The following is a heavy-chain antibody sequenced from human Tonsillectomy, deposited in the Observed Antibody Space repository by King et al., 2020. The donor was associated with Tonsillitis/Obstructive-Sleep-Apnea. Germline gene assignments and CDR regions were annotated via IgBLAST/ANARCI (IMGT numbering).Heavy chain of an antibody. J-gene: IGHJ4*02. CDR2: ISPYNGDT. V-gene: IGHV1-18*01. D-gene: IGHD3-22*01. CDR3: ARDSMSHYYVSSGYYTFDY. CDR1: GYTFTSYG. Sequence: QLVQSGGEVKKPGASVKVSCKASGYTFTSYGISWVRQAPGQGLEWMGWISPYNGDTNYAQKLQGRVTMTTGTSTSTAYMELRSLRSDDTAVYYCARDSMSHYYVSSGYYTFDYWGQGTLVTVSS.